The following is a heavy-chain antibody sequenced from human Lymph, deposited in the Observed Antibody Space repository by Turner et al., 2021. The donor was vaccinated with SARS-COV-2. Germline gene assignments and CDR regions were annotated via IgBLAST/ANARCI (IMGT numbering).Heavy chain of an antibody. Sequence: EVQLVESGGGLVQPGGSLRLSCAASGFTVSSNYMTWVRQAPGKGLEWVSVIYSGGSTYSADSVKGRFTISRHNSKHTLYLQMNSLRAEDTAVYYCARDEGHYGMDVWGQGTTVTVSS. J-gene: IGHJ6*02. CDR2: IYSGGST. V-gene: IGHV3-53*04. CDR1: GFTVSSNY. CDR3: ARDEGHYGMDV.